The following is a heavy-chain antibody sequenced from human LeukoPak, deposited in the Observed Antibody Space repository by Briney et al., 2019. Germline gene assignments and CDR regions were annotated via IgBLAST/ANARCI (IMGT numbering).Heavy chain of an antibody. CDR3: ASHRSSGRKAYDEY. V-gene: IGHV1-2*02. D-gene: IGHD1-26*01. Sequence: ASVKVSCKASGGTFSSYAISWVRQAPGQGLEWMGWINPNSGGTNYAQKFQGRVTMTRDTSISTAYMELSRLRSDDTAVYYCASHRSSGRKAYDEYWGQGTLVTVSS. CDR2: INPNSGGT. CDR1: GGTFSSYA. J-gene: IGHJ4*02.